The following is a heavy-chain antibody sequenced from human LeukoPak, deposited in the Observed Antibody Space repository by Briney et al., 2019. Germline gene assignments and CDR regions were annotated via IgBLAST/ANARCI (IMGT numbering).Heavy chain of an antibody. V-gene: IGHV3-30*02. CDR2: IRYDDTNK. D-gene: IGHD3-10*01. CDR1: GFTFSNYG. J-gene: IGHJ4*02. Sequence: PGGSLRLSCAASGFTFSNYGMHWVRQAPGKGLEWVAFIRYDDTNKYYADPVKGRFTISRDNSKNALYLQMNSLRAEDTAIYYCAKDLSSGGSYSSVDYWGQGTLVTVSS. CDR3: AKDLSSGGSYSSVDY.